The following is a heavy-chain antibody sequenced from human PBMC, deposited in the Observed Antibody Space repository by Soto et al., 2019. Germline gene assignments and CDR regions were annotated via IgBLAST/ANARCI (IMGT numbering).Heavy chain of an antibody. Sequence: SETLSLTCAVYGGSFSGYYWSWIRQPPGKGLEWIGGINHSGSTNYNPSLKSRVTISVDTSKNQFSLKLSSVTAADTAVYYCARVGRTYFDWPVLNLGLGQKKNNYGMDVWGQGTTVTVSS. D-gene: IGHD3-9*01. CDR2: INHSGST. CDR3: ARVGRTYFDWPVLNLGLGQKKNNYGMDV. J-gene: IGHJ6*02. CDR1: GGSFSGYY. V-gene: IGHV4-34*01.